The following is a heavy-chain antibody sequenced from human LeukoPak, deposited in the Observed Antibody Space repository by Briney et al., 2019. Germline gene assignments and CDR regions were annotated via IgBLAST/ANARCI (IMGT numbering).Heavy chain of an antibody. CDR1: GGSISSYY. V-gene: IGHV4-4*07. CDR2: IYTSGST. Sequence: SETLSLICTVSGGSISSYYWSWIRQPAGKGLEWIGRIYTSGSTNYNPSLKSRVTMSVDTSKNQFSLKLSSVTAADTAVYYCARVSTTMVRGVITKNYYYYMDVXXXXXTVTVSS. D-gene: IGHD3-10*01. CDR3: ARVSTTMVRGVITKNYYYYMDV. J-gene: IGHJ6*03.